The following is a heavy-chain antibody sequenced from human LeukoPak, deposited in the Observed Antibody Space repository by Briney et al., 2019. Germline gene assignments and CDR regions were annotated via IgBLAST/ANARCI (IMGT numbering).Heavy chain of an antibody. V-gene: IGHV4-59*01. Sequence: TETLSLTCTVSGGSISSFFWSWIRQPPGKGLEWIGYVHSSGSTKYNPSLKSRLIISVDVSKNQFSLKLRSVRVADTAVYYCARLAPGNYDILTGDPKVVFDYWGQGALVTVSS. CDR2: VHSSGST. CDR1: GGSISSFF. CDR3: ARLAPGNYDILTGDPKVVFDY. J-gene: IGHJ4*02. D-gene: IGHD3-9*01.